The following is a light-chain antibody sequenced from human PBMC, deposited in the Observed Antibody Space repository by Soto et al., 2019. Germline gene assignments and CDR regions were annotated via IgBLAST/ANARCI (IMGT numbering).Light chain of an antibody. CDR3: QKYGTSLPIT. Sequence: EIVLTQSPGTLSLSPGERATLSCRASQVVSANYVAWYQQKPGQAPRLLIYAASSRATGIPDRFRGSGSGTDFTLTISRLEPGDFAVYFCQKYGTSLPITFGQGTRLEI. V-gene: IGKV3-20*01. J-gene: IGKJ5*01. CDR2: AAS. CDR1: QVVSANY.